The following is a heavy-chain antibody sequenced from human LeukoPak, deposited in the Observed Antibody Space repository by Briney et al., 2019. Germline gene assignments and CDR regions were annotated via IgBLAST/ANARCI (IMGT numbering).Heavy chain of an antibody. CDR1: GFTFSDHY. Sequence: GGSLRLSCAASGFTFSDHYMDWVRQAPGRGLEWVGRTRNKANGHSTDYAASVKGRFTISRDDSKNSLYLQMNSLKIEDTAVYYCTRGALYGQRFDYWGQGSLVTVSS. D-gene: IGHD6-25*01. J-gene: IGHJ4*02. CDR2: TRNKANGHST. V-gene: IGHV3-72*01. CDR3: TRGALYGQRFDY.